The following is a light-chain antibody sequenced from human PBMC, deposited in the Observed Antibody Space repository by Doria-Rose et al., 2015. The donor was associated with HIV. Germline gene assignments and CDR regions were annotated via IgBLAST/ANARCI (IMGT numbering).Light chain of an antibody. V-gene: IGKV3-20*01. J-gene: IGKJ1*01. CDR3: HQYGTSWT. CDR1: QGFSSTY. Sequence: IVSTQSPGTLSLSPGERATLSCRASQGFSSTYLAWYQQKPGQAPSLLIYDGSTRATGIPDRFSASGSGTDFTLTINRLEPEDFALYYCHQYGTSWTFGQGTKVEI. CDR2: DGS.